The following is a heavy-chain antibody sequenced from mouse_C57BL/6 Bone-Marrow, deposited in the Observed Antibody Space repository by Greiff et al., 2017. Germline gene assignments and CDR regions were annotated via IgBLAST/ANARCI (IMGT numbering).Heavy chain of an antibody. CDR2: ISDGGSYT. CDR1: GFTFSSYA. V-gene: IGHV5-4*01. CDR3: AAYWSAWFAY. D-gene: IGHD1-1*01. J-gene: IGHJ3*01. Sequence: EVQRVESGGDLVKPGGSLKLSCAASGFTFSSYAMSWVRQTPEKRLEWVATISDGGSYTYYPDNVKGRFTISRDNAKNNLYLQMRHLKSEDTAMYYCAAYWSAWFAYWGQGTLVTVSA.